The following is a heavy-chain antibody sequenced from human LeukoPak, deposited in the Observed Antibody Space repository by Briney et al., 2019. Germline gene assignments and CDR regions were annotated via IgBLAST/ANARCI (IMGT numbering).Heavy chain of an antibody. CDR1: GGSISSYY. Sequence: SETLSPTCTVSGGSISSYYWSWIRQPAGKGLEWIGRIYTSGSTNYNPSLKSRVTMSVDTSKNQFSLKLSSVTAADTAVYYCARDFRYDSSGYYPIGWGQGTLVTVSS. CDR2: IYTSGST. D-gene: IGHD3-22*01. J-gene: IGHJ4*02. V-gene: IGHV4-4*07. CDR3: ARDFRYDSSGYYPIG.